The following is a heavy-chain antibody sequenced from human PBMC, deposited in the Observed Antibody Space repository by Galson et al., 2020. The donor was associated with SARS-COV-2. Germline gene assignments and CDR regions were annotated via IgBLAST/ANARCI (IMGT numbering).Heavy chain of an antibody. Sequence: SETLSLTCTVSGGSISSSSSYWGWIRQPPGKGLDWIGIIYYTGSTYYNPSLMSRVTISADTSKNQFSLRLSSVTAADTAVYYCARAQRGIPAAGKKWVNWFDPWGQGTLVTVSS. J-gene: IGHJ5*02. D-gene: IGHD6-13*01. CDR1: GGSISSSSSY. CDR3: ARAQRGIPAAGKKWVNWFDP. V-gene: IGHV4-39*07. CDR2: IYYTGST.